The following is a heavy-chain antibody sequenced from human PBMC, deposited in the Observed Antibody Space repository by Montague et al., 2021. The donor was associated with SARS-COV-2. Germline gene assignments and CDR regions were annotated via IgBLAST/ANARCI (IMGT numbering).Heavy chain of an antibody. D-gene: IGHD5/OR15-5a*01. J-gene: IGHJ3*01. CDR2: ISTSSLYI. V-gene: IGHV3-21*01. CDR1: GFTFNNYS. Sequence: SLRLSCAASGFTFNNYSMNLVRQAPGKGLDWVSSISTSSLYIYYXDSVQVRFTVARANAKNSVFLEMNSLRVEDTAVYYCARAHSGSYSVGGDAFDLWGRGTLVTVSS. CDR3: ARAHSGSYSVGGDAFDL.